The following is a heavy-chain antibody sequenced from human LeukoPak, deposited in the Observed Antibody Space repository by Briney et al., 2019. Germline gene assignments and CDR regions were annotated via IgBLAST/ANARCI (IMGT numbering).Heavy chain of an antibody. J-gene: IGHJ3*01. CDR2: IYYNGIT. D-gene: IGHD3-10*01. CDR3: ARRGKLLRAGISSVFDV. CDR1: GGSISSSNYY. Sequence: PSETLSLTCTVSGGSISSSNYYWGWIRQPPGKGLEWIGSIYYNGITYYNPSLKSRVTISVDTSKSQFSLKLSSVTAADTAVYFCARRGKLLRAGISSVFDVWGQGTMVIVSS. V-gene: IGHV4-39*01.